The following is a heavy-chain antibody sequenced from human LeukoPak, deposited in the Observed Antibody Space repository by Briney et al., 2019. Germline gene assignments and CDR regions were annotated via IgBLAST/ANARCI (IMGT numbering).Heavy chain of an antibody. Sequence: QPGGSLRLSCAASGFAFSVYWMHWVRQAPGKGLVWVAHINEDGTSASHADSVKGRFTISRDNAKNTLYLQMNSLTVEDTAVYYCARVPTNSYGFGQWGQGSLVTVSS. CDR3: ARVPTNSYGFGQ. CDR1: GFAFSVYW. J-gene: IGHJ4*02. CDR2: INEDGTSA. V-gene: IGHV3-74*01. D-gene: IGHD5-18*01.